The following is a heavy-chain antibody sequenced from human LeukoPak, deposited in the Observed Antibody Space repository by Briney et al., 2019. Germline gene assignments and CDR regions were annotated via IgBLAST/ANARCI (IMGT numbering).Heavy chain of an antibody. D-gene: IGHD3-10*01. CDR3: ARRPNTPYYYGSGSSYYFDY. CDR2: INHSGST. V-gene: IGHV4-34*01. CDR1: GGSFSGYY. Sequence: SETLSLTCAVYGGSFSGYYWSWIRQPPGKGLEWIGEINHSGSTNYNPSLKSRVTISVDTSKNQFSLKLSSVTAADTAVYYCARRPNTPYYYGSGSSYYFDYWGQGTLVTVSS. J-gene: IGHJ4*02.